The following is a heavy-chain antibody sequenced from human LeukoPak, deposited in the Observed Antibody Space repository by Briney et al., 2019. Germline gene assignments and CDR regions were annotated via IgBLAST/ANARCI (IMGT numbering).Heavy chain of an antibody. Sequence: GGSLRLSCAASGFTFSSYGMHWVRQAPGKGLEWVAFIRYDGSNKYYADSVKGRFTISRDNSKNTLYLQMNSLRAENTAVYYCAKERDTAMVTIDYWGQGTLVTVSS. J-gene: IGHJ4*02. V-gene: IGHV3-30*02. CDR1: GFTFSSYG. CDR3: AKERDTAMVTIDY. CDR2: IRYDGSNK. D-gene: IGHD5-18*01.